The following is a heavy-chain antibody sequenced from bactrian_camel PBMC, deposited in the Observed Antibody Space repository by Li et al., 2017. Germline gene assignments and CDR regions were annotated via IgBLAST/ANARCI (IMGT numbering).Heavy chain of an antibody. CDR2: YTAGTQTT. D-gene: IGHD4*01. J-gene: IGHJ6*01. CDR3: AAGEERASMEAADFEY. CDR1: GYTYGRLNC. V-gene: IGHV3S1*01. Sequence: QLVESGGGSVQSGGSLTLSCVASGYTYGRLNCMAWFRQPPGKEREGVAAYTAGTQTTEYSDSVKGRFTITIDHAKNILSLQMNDLKPEDTGMYYCAAGEERASMEAADFEYWGQGTQVTVS.